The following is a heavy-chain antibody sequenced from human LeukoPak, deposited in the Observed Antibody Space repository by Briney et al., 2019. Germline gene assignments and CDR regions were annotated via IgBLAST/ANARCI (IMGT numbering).Heavy chain of an antibody. CDR2: IYTSGRT. V-gene: IGHV4-59*10. Sequence: PSQTLSPTSTLSSASLSSYYTGWVRHPAGEGLEWIGRIYTSGRTNYNPSPTRRVTMSVDTPKNQFSLKLCAVTPAHTPVYFSARYDYSSGYYPNYYYYMDVWGKGTTVTVSS. CDR3: ARYDYSSGYYPNYYYYMDV. J-gene: IGHJ6*03. D-gene: IGHD3-22*01. CDR1: SASLSSYY.